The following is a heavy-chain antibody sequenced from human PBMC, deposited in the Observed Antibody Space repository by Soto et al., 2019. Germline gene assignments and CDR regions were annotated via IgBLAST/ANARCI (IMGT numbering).Heavy chain of an antibody. CDR3: ARVRDRRQLLFDY. J-gene: IGHJ4*02. CDR2: IYYSGST. D-gene: IGHD6-6*01. Sequence: SETLSLTCTVSGGSISSDAYYWSWIRQPPGKGLEWIGYIYYSGSTYYNPSLKSRVTISVDTSKNQFSLKLSSVTAADTAVYYCARVRDRRQLLFDYWGQGTLVTVSS. CDR1: GGSISSDAYY. V-gene: IGHV4-30-4*02.